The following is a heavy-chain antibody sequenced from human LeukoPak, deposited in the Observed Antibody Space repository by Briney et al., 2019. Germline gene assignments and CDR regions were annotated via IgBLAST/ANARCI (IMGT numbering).Heavy chain of an antibody. J-gene: IGHJ4*02. V-gene: IGHV3-48*03. CDR1: GFTFSSYE. CDR3: ARGFIRNDY. D-gene: IGHD3-16*01. Sequence: PPGGSLRLSCAASGFTFSSYEMNWFRQAPGKGLEWVSYISSSGSTIYYADSVKGRFTISRDNAKNSLYLQMNSLRAEDTAVYYCARGFIRNDYWGQGTLVTVSS. CDR2: ISSSGSTI.